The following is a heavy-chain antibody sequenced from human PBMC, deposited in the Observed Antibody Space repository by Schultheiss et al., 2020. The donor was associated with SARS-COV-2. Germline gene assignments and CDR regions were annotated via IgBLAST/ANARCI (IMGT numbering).Heavy chain of an antibody. V-gene: IGHV4-59*01. J-gene: IGHJ6*03. CDR1: GGSISSYY. CDR2: INHSGST. Sequence: SETLSLTCTVSGGSISSYYWSWIRQPPGKGLEWIGEINHSGSTNYNPSLKSRVTISVDTSKNQFSLKLSSVTAADTAVYYCAREVFFYYYMDVWGKGTTVTVSS. D-gene: IGHD2-21*01. CDR3: AREVFFYYYMDV.